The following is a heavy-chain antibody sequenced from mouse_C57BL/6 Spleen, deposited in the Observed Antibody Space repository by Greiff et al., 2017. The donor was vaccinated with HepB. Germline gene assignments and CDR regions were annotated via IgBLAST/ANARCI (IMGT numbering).Heavy chain of an antibody. J-gene: IGHJ4*01. CDR2: IDPANGNT. D-gene: IGHD1-1*01. Sequence: VQLKESVAELVRPGASVKLSCTASGFNIKNTYMHWVKQRPEQGLEWIGRIDPANGNTKYAPKFQGKATITADTSSNTAYLQLSSLTSEDTAIYYCAPHYYGSSSYAMDYWGQGTSVTVSS. V-gene: IGHV14-3*01. CDR3: APHYYGSSSYAMDY. CDR1: GFNIKNTY.